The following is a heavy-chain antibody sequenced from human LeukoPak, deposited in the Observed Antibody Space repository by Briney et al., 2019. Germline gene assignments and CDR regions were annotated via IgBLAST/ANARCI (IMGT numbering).Heavy chain of an antibody. CDR3: ARDWYSGSQGY. CDR1: GFTFSSYW. CDR2: INTDGSTT. V-gene: IGHV3-74*01. D-gene: IGHD1-26*01. J-gene: IGHJ4*02. Sequence: GGPLRLSCAASGFTFSSYWMHWVRQAPGKGLVWVSRINTDGSTTIYADSVKGRFTISRDNAKNTLYLQMNSLRDEDTAVYYCARDWYSGSQGYWGQGTLVTVSS.